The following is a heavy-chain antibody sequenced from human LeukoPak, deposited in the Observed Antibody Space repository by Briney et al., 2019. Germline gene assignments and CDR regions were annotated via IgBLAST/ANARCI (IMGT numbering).Heavy chain of an antibody. Sequence: SETLSLTCTVSGGSISTSNYYWGWIRQPPGKGLEWIGNIFYSGSTYYSPSLKSRVTISLDTSRNQFPLKLTSVTAADTAVYYCARSEINDYFKYWGQGILVTVST. V-gene: IGHV4-39*06. CDR2: IFYSGST. J-gene: IGHJ4*02. CDR3: ARSEINDYFKY. D-gene: IGHD3-16*01. CDR1: GGSISTSNYY.